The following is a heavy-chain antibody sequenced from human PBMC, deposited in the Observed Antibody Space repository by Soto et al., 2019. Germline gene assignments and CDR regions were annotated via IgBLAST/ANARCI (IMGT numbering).Heavy chain of an antibody. CDR3: ARVLSDYIWGSYRPADY. CDR2: IKQDGSER. Sequence: GGSLRLSCAASRFTFNNYWMTWVRQAPGKGLEWVANIKQDGSERHYVDSVKGRFTISRDNAKNSLSLQMNSLRAEDTAVYFCARVLSDYIWGSYRPADYWGQGTLVTVSS. CDR1: RFTFNNYW. J-gene: IGHJ4*02. V-gene: IGHV3-7*01. D-gene: IGHD3-16*02.